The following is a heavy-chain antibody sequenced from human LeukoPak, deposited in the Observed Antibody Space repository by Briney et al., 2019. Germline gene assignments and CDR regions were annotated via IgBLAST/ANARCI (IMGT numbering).Heavy chain of an antibody. Sequence: ASVKVSCKASGYTFTGYYMHWVRQAPGQGLEWMGWINPNSGGTNYAQRFQGRVTMTRDTSISTAYMELSRLRSDDTAVYYCARDQRGYAIARYWGQGTLVTVSS. CDR1: GYTFTGYY. CDR3: ARDQRGYAIARY. CDR2: INPNSGGT. D-gene: IGHD5-12*01. J-gene: IGHJ4*02. V-gene: IGHV1-2*02.